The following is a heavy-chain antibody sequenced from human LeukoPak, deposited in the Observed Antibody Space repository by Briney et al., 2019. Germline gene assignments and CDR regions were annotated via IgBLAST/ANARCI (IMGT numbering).Heavy chain of an antibody. J-gene: IGHJ3*02. CDR1: GYTFTGDY. CDR2: INPNSGGT. CDR3: AREYYDSSGYYYHDAFDI. V-gene: IGHV1-2*06. Sequence: ASVKVSGKASGYTFTGDYMHWVRQAPGQGLEWMGRINPNSGGTNYAQKFQGRVTMTRDTSISTAYMELSRLRSDDTAVYYCAREYYDSSGYYYHDAFDIWGQGTMVTLSS. D-gene: IGHD3-22*01.